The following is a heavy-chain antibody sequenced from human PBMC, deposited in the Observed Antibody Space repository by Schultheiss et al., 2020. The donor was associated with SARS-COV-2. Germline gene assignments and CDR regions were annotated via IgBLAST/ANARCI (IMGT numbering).Heavy chain of an antibody. D-gene: IGHD2-21*02. CDR2: INHSGST. CDR3: ARSLHIVVVTDAFDI. Sequence: SETLSLTCAVYGGSFSGYYWSWIRQPPGKGLEWIGEINHSGSTNYNPSLKSRVTISVDTSKNQFSLKLSSVTAADTAVYYCARSLHIVVVTDAFDIWGQGTMVTVSS. J-gene: IGHJ3*02. V-gene: IGHV4-34*01. CDR1: GGSFSGYY.